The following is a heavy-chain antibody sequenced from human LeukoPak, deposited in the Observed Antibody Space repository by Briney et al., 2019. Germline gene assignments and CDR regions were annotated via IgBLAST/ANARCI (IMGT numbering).Heavy chain of an antibody. D-gene: IGHD1-26*01. J-gene: IGHJ4*02. CDR3: ARMSGSHVDY. V-gene: IGHV3-53*01. CDR2: IYSGGST. CDR1: GFIVSSNY. Sequence: GGSLRLSCAASGFIVSSNYMSWVRQAPGKGLEWVSVIYSGGSTYYADSVKGRFTISRDNSKNTLYLQMNSLRAEDTAVYYCARMSGSHVDYWGQGTLVTVSS.